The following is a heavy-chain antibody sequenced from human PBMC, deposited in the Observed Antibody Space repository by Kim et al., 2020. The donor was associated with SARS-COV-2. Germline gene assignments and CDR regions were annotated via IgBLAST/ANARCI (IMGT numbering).Heavy chain of an antibody. V-gene: IGHV3-15*01. Sequence: GGSLRLSCAASGFTFSNAWMNWVRQVPGKGLEWVCRIKSKTDGGTTDYAAPVKGRFTISRDDSKNTLYVEMNSLKIEDTAVYYCTAPAGNYGNYGLDVWG. D-gene: IGHD4-17*01. CDR2: IKSKTDGGTT. CDR1: GFTFSNAW. J-gene: IGHJ6*01. CDR3: TAPAGNYGNYGLDV.